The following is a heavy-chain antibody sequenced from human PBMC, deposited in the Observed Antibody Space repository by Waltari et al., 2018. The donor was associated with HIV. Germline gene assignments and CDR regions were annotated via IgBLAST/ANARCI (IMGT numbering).Heavy chain of an antibody. Sequence: QVQLQESGPRLVKPSETLSLTCTVSGGPVSSGSYYWTWIRQSPGQGLEWIGYIEQAENSFYNPSLKSRVSIAMDPYRNHFSLRLNLVTAADTAVYYCARALVEYGEYPQPLESWGQGILVTVSS. CDR1: GGPVSSGSYY. V-gene: IGHV4-61*03. CDR3: ARALVEYGEYPQPLES. D-gene: IGHD2-8*02. CDR2: IEQAENS. J-gene: IGHJ5*01.